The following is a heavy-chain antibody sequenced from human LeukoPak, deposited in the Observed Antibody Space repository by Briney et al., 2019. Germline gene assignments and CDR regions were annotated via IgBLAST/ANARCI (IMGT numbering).Heavy chain of an antibody. D-gene: IGHD3-22*01. Sequence: ASVKVSCKASGYTFTDYYIYWVRQAPGQGLEWMGGINPDSGATNYAQKFQGRVTMTRDTSIYTAYMELSRLRSDNTAVYYCARYYYDRSGHFEYWGQGTLVTVSS. CDR3: ARYYYDRSGHFEY. V-gene: IGHV1-2*02. CDR2: INPDSGAT. J-gene: IGHJ4*02. CDR1: GYTFTDYY.